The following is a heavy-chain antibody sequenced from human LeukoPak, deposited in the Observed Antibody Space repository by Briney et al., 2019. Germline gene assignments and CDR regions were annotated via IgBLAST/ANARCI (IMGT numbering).Heavy chain of an antibody. Sequence: GGSLRLSWAASGLTFSTYGIHWVRQAPGKGLEWVAVIWFDGSNKYYADSVKGRFAVSRDNSKNTMDLQMNSLRAEDTAVYYCEREQDVSDDALDICGQGTMVTVSS. J-gene: IGHJ3*02. V-gene: IGHV3-33*01. CDR1: GLTFSTYG. CDR3: EREQDVSDDALDI. D-gene: IGHD3-16*01. CDR2: IWFDGSNK.